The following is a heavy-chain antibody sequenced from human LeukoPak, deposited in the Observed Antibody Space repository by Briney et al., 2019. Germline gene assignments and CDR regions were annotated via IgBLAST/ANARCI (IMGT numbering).Heavy chain of an antibody. V-gene: IGHV3-33*06. D-gene: IGHD3-10*01. CDR3: AKELWFGEFDY. Sequence: GGSLRLSCAASGFTFSSYSMNWVRQAPGKGPEWVALMWGAGNNNKHYSDSVRGRFTISRDNSNNMVYLQVNSLRAEDTAVYYCAKELWFGEFDYWGQGTLVTVSS. CDR1: GFTFSSYS. J-gene: IGHJ4*02. CDR2: MWGAGNNNK.